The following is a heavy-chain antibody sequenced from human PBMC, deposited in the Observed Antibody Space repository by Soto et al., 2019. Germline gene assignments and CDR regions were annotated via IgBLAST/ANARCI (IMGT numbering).Heavy chain of an antibody. J-gene: IGHJ6*03. CDR1: GFTFSSYG. Sequence: GGSLRLSCAASGFTFSSYGMHWVRQAPGKGLEWVAVIWYDGSNKYYADSVKGRFTISRDNSKNTLYLQMNSLRAEDTAVYYCARESTSNWNDSFGYYYYYMDVWGKGTTVTVSS. D-gene: IGHD1-20*01. CDR3: ARESTSNWNDSFGYYYYYMDV. V-gene: IGHV3-33*01. CDR2: IWYDGSNK.